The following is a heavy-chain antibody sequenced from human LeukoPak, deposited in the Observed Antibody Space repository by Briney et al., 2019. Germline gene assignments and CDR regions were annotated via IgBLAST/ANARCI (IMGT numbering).Heavy chain of an antibody. CDR2: IYYSGST. CDR1: GGSISSYY. D-gene: IGHD3-3*01. V-gene: IGHV4-59*01. CDR3: ARSAPITIFGVVTQGNWFDP. J-gene: IGHJ5*02. Sequence: PSETLSLTCTVSGGSISSYYWSWIRQPPGKGLEWIGYIYYSGSTNYNPSLKSRVTISVDTSKNQFSLKLSSVTAADTAVYYCARSAPITIFGVVTQGNWFDPWGQGTLVTVSS.